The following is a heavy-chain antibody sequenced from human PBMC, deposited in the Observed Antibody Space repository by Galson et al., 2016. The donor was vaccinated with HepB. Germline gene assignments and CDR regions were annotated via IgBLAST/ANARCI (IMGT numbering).Heavy chain of an antibody. D-gene: IGHD3-10*01. V-gene: IGHV3-30*18. CDR2: ILYDGSKK. Sequence: SLRLSCAASGFRFISYGMHWVRQASGKGLEWVAVILYDGSKKYYADSVKGRFTISRDTSKNTLYLQMNSLRAEDTAVYYCAKDPYYYGSGIDLSFDYWGQGTLVTVSS. J-gene: IGHJ4*02. CDR1: GFRFISYG. CDR3: AKDPYYYGSGIDLSFDY.